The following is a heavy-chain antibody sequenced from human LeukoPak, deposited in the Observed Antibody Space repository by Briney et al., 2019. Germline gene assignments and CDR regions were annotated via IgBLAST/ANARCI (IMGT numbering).Heavy chain of an antibody. D-gene: IGHD4-11*01. V-gene: IGHV4-59*12. CDR2: IYYSGST. J-gene: IGHJ6*03. CDR3: ARTTTTVTSGYYYYYYMDV. Sequence: SETLSLTCTVSGGSISNYYWSWIRQPPGKGLEWIGYIYYSGSTNYNPSLKSRVTMSVDTSRNQFSLKLSSVTAADTAVYYCARTTTTVTSGYYYYYYMDVWGKGTTVTVSS. CDR1: GGSISNYY.